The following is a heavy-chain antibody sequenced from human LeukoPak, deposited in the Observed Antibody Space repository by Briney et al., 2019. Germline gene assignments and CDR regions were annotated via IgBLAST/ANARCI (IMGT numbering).Heavy chain of an antibody. D-gene: IGHD6-13*01. J-gene: IGHJ4*02. Sequence: PSETLSLTCTVSGGSISSSSYYWGWIRQPPGKGLEWIGSIYYSGSTYYNPSLKSRVTISVDTSKNQFSLKLSSVTAADTAVYYCARVPSHSLARRDYWGQGTLVTVSS. CDR2: IYYSGST. CDR1: GGSISSSSYY. V-gene: IGHV4-39*01. CDR3: ARVPSHSLARRDY.